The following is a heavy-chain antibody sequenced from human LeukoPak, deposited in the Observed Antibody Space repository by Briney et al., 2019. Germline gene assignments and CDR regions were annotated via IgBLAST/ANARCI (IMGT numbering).Heavy chain of an antibody. CDR2: ISGSGGNT. D-gene: IGHD2-21*02. CDR1: GFTFSNYV. V-gene: IGHV3-23*01. CDR3: AKVPIMVTRNFDY. Sequence: GRSLILSCAASGFTFSNYVMSWVRQAPGKGLEWVSSISGSGGNTYYADSVKGRFTISRDNSKNTLYLQMNSLRAEDTAVYYCAKVPIMVTRNFDYWGQGTLVTVSS. J-gene: IGHJ4*02.